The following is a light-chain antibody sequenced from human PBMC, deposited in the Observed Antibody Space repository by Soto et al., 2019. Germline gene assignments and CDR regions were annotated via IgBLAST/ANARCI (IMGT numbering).Light chain of an antibody. CDR2: GAS. CDR3: HQYGGSPKK. CDR1: QSVSNY. Sequence: EIVLTQSPGTLSLSPGERATLSCRASQSVSNYLAWYQRKPGQAPRLLIYGASSRATGIPDRFSGSGSGTDFTITISRMETEDVEVYYCHQYGGSPKKXGQGTKV. V-gene: IGKV3-20*01. J-gene: IGKJ1*01.